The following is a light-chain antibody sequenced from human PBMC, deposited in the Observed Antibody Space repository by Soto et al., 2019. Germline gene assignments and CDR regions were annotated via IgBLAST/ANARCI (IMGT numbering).Light chain of an antibody. J-gene: IGLJ1*01. CDR1: SSDVGAYNY. V-gene: IGLV2-14*01. Sequence: QSVLTQPASVSGSSGQSITISCTGTSSDVGAYNYVSWYQHHPGKAPKLMIYEVTKRPSGVSNRFSGSKSGNTASLTISGLQAEDEADYYCNSYTTNSNRVFGTGTKVTVL. CDR2: EVT. CDR3: NSYTTNSNRV.